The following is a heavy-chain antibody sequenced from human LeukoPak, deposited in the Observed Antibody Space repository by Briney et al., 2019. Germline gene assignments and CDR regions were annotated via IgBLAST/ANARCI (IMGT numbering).Heavy chain of an antibody. CDR1: GGPFSGYY. D-gene: IGHD2-2*01. V-gene: IGHV4-34*01. J-gene: IGHJ3*02. Sequence: SETLSLTCAVYGGPFSGYYWSWIRQPPGKGLEWIGEINHSGSTNYNPSLKSRVTISVDTSKNQFSLKLSSVTAADTAVYYCAGRPYCSSTSCHDAFDIWGQGTMVTVSS. CDR3: AGRPYCSSTSCHDAFDI. CDR2: INHSGST.